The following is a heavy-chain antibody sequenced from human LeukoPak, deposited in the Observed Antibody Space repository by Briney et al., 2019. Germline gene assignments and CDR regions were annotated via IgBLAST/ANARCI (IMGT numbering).Heavy chain of an antibody. J-gene: IGHJ4*02. CDR1: GGSISSTSYY. Sequence: KPSETLSLTCTVPGGSISSTSYYWGWIRQPPGRGLEWIGDIYYSGTSDYNPSLKSRVTISVDTSKNQFSLKLSSLTAADTAVYYCASGRRNGYLYWDYWGQGTLVTVSS. CDR3: ASGRRNGYLYWDY. V-gene: IGHV4-39*07. D-gene: IGHD5-24*01. CDR2: IYYSGTS.